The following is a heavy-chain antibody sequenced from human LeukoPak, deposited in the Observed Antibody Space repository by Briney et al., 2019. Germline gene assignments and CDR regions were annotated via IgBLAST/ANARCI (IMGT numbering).Heavy chain of an antibody. CDR2: INPSGGST. V-gene: IGHV1-46*01. CDR1: GYTFTSYY. CDR3: ARKGALSWIGMFDY. Sequence: ASVKVSCKASGYTFTSYYMHWVRQAPGHGLEWMGIINPSGGSTSYAQKFQGRVTMNRDMSTSTVHMELSSLRSEDTAVYYCARKGALSWIGMFDYWGQGTLVTVSS. D-gene: IGHD3-10*01. J-gene: IGHJ4*02.